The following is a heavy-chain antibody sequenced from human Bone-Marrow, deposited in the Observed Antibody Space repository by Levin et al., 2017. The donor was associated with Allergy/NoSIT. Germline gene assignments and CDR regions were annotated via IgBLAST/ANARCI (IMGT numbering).Heavy chain of an antibody. Sequence: SCAASGITVSNNYMSWVRQAPGKGLEWVSLIYSGGSTYYADSVKGRFTVPRDNSKYTLHLQLNSLRPEDTAVCYCAGYSSREHRGKGVLVIVSS. V-gene: IGHV3-66*01. CDR2: IYSGGST. J-gene: IGHJ4*02. D-gene: IGHD5-12*01. CDR1: GITVSNNY. CDR3: AGYSSREH.